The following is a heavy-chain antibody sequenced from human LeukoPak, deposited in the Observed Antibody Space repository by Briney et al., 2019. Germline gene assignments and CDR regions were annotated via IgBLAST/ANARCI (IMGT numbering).Heavy chain of an antibody. D-gene: IGHD4-17*01. CDR2: ISSSSSTI. Sequence: QPGGSLRLSCAASGFTFSSYEMNWVRQAPGKGLEWVAYISSSSSTIYYADSVKGRFTISRDNAKNSLYLQMNSLRAEDTAVYYCAKDSYGDAHPNDYWGQGTLVTVSS. J-gene: IGHJ4*02. CDR3: AKDSYGDAHPNDY. V-gene: IGHV3-48*03. CDR1: GFTFSSYE.